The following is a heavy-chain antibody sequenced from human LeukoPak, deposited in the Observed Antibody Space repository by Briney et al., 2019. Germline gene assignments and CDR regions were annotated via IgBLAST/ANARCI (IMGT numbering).Heavy chain of an antibody. CDR3: ARGSSGYHPFDY. Sequence: SETLSLTCTVSGGSIGSSSYYWGWIRQPPGKGLEWIGSIYYSGSTYYNPSLKSRVTISVDTSKNQFSLKLSSATAADTAVYSCARGSSGYHPFDYWGQGTLVTVSS. CDR1: GGSIGSSSYY. V-gene: IGHV4-39*07. CDR2: IYYSGST. D-gene: IGHD3-22*01. J-gene: IGHJ4*02.